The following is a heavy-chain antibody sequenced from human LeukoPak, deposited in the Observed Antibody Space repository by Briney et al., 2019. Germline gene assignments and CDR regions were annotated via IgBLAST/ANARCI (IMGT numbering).Heavy chain of an antibody. CDR3: ARDIMDV. CDR1: GGSISSGSYY. Sequence: SQTLSLTCTGSGGSISSGSYYWSWIRQPAGKGLEWIGRIYTSGSTNYNPSLKSRVTISVDTSKNQFSLKLSSVTAADTAVYYCARDIMDVWGKGTTVTVSS. CDR2: IYTSGST. V-gene: IGHV4-61*02. J-gene: IGHJ6*04.